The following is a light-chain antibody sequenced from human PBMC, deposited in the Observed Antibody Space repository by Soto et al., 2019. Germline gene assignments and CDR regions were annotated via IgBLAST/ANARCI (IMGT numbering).Light chain of an antibody. CDR3: QQYNNWPPSYTFAT. CDR2: GAS. Sequence: EIVMTQSPATLSMSPGERATLSCRASQSVSSNLAWYQQKPGQAPRLLIYGASTRATGIPARFSGSGSGTEFTLTISSLQSEDFAVYYCQQYNNWPPSYTFATFGQGTKVEIK. CDR1: QSVSSN. V-gene: IGKV3-15*01. J-gene: IGKJ1*01.